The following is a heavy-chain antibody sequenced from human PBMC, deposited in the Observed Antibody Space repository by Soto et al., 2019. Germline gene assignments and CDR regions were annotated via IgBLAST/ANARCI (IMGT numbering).Heavy chain of an antibody. D-gene: IGHD5-12*01. V-gene: IGHV4-31*03. J-gene: IGHJ4*02. Sequence: SETLSLTCSVSAGSISSGGYYWNWIRQPPGKGLEWIGYIYHSGGTYSSPSLRSRVTISVDTSKNQFSLKLSSVTAADTAVYYCARDRGGYGVYDYWGQGTLVTVSS. CDR1: AGSISSGGYY. CDR2: IYHSGGT. CDR3: ARDRGGYGVYDY.